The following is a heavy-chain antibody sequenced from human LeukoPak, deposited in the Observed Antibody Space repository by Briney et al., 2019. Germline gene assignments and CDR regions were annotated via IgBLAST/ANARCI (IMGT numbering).Heavy chain of an antibody. CDR1: GFTFSDYY. D-gene: IGHD1-26*01. Sequence: GSLRLSCAASGFTFSDYYMSWIRQAPGKGLEWIGSISYSGTYYNPSLKSRLTISVDTSKNHFSLNLRSVTAADTAVYYCARRTSNPVGAFDYWGQGTLVTVSS. V-gene: IGHV4-39*01. CDR2: ISYSGT. J-gene: IGHJ4*02. CDR3: ARRTSNPVGAFDY.